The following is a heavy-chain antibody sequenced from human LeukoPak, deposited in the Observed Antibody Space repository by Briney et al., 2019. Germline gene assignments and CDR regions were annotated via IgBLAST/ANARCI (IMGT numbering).Heavy chain of an antibody. V-gene: IGHV1-46*01. CDR1: GYTFTSYY. CDR2: INPSGGST. D-gene: IGHD1-26*01. CDR3: ARDPAPGSSSSPAVGATAYYYYGMDV. J-gene: IGHJ6*02. Sequence: ASVKVSCKASGYTFTSYYMHWVRQAPGQGLEWMGIINPSGGSTSYAQKFQGRVTVTRDTSTSTVYMELSSLRSEDTAVYYCARDPAPGSSSSPAVGATAYYYYGMDVWGQGTTVTVSS.